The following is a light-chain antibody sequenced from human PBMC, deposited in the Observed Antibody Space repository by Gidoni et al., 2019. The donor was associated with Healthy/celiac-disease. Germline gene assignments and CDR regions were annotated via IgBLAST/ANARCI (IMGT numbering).Light chain of an antibody. J-gene: IGKJ1*01. CDR2: AAS. CDR1: KSISSY. CDR3: QQSYSTPWT. V-gene: IGKV1-39*01. Sequence: DIQMTQSPSSLSASVVYRVTITCRASKSISSYLNWYQQKPGKATKLLIYAASSLQSGVTSRFSGRGSGTDFTLTIRSLQHEDFANYYWQQSYSTPWTFGQGTKVEIK.